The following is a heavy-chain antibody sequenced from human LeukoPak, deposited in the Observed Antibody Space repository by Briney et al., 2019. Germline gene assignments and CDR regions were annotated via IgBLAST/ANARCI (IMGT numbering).Heavy chain of an antibody. CDR2: IYYSGST. V-gene: IGHV4-31*03. Sequence: PSETLSLTCTVSGGSISSGGYYWSWIRQHPGKGLEWIGYIYYSGSTYYNPSLKSRVTISVDTSKNQFSLKLSSVTAADTAVYYCARGAPYYDFWSGYSQDKFDYWGQGTLVTVSS. J-gene: IGHJ4*02. CDR1: GGSISSGGYY. CDR3: ARGAPYYDFWSGYSQDKFDY. D-gene: IGHD3-3*01.